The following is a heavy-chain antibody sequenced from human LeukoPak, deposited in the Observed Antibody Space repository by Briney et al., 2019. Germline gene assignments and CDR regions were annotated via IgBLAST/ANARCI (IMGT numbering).Heavy chain of an antibody. CDR3: ARDRYYAWAYYGMDV. J-gene: IGHJ6*02. Sequence: GGSLRLSCAASGFTFSSYWMHWVRQAPGKGLVWVSRINSDGSSITYADSVKGRFTISRDNAKNSLYLQMNSLRAGDTAVYYCARDRYYAWAYYGMDVWGQGTTVTVSS. CDR2: INSDGSSI. CDR1: GFTFSSYW. D-gene: IGHD2-2*01. V-gene: IGHV3-74*03.